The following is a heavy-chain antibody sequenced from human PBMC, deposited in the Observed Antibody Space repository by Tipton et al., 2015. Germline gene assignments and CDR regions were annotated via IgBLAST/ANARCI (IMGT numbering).Heavy chain of an antibody. Sequence: LRLSCTVSGGSVSSHNYYWSWIRQPPGKELQWIGYIQYSGGTNYNPSLESRVSMSVDTSKTQFSLEMRSVTATDTAVYYCARGRNNAFDIWGQGTLVTVSS. CDR2: IQYSGGT. CDR1: GGSVSSHNYY. V-gene: IGHV4-61*01. CDR3: ARGRNNAFDI. J-gene: IGHJ3*02.